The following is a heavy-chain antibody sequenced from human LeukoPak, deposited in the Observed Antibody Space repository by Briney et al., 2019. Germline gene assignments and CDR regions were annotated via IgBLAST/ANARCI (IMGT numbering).Heavy chain of an antibody. CDR3: ARGGSIVVVDY. CDR1: GGSISSNNW. CDR2: IYHSGST. Sequence: SETLSLTCAVSGGSISSNNWWGWVRQPPGKGLEWIGEIYHSGSTNYNPSLKSRVTISVDTSKNQFSLKLSSVTAADTAVYYCARGGSIVVVDYWGQGTLVTVSS. J-gene: IGHJ4*02. V-gene: IGHV4-4*02. D-gene: IGHD3-22*01.